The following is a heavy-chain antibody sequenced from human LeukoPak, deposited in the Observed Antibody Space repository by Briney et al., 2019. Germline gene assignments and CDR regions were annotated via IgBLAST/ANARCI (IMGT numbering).Heavy chain of an antibody. CDR1: GFTFSSYG. J-gene: IGHJ5*02. V-gene: IGHV3-74*01. D-gene: IGHD1-26*01. Sequence: PGRSLRLSCAASGFTFSSYGMHWVRQAPGKGLEWVSRINPDGGITNYADSVKGRFTISRDNAENTVHLQMNSLRGDDTAVYYCVRGAVGTGVWFDPWGQGTLVTVSS. CDR3: VRGAVGTGVWFDP. CDR2: INPDGGIT.